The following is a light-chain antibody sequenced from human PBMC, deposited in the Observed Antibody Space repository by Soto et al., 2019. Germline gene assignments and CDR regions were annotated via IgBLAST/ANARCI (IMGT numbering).Light chain of an antibody. Sequence: DIQMTQSPTSLSASVGDRVTITCRASQGIRNFVAWYQQNPGKAPKLLIYAASTLQSGVPSRFSGSGSGTDFTLIINSLQPEDVATYSCQKYSSVPVFGPGTKVEIK. V-gene: IGKV1-27*01. CDR3: QKYSSVPV. CDR1: QGIRNF. J-gene: IGKJ3*01. CDR2: AAS.